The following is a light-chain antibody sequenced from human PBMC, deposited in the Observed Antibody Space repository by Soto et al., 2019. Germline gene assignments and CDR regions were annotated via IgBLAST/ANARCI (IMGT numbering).Light chain of an antibody. V-gene: IGLV1-51*01. Sequence: QSVLTQPPSVSAAPGQKVTISCSGSSSNIGNNYVSWYQQLPGTAPKLLIYDNNKRPSGIPDRFSGSKPGTSATLGITGLQTGDEADYYCGTWDSSLSAPSYVFGTGTKV. CDR3: GTWDSSLSAPSYV. J-gene: IGLJ1*01. CDR2: DNN. CDR1: SSNIGNNY.